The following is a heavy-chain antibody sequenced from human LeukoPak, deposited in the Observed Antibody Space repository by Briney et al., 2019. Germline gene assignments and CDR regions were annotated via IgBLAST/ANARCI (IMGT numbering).Heavy chain of an antibody. CDR3: ARDRIVGATLDY. Sequence: ASVKVFCKASGYTFTGYYMHWVRQAPGQGLGWMGRINPNSGGTNYAQKFQGRVTMTRDTSISTAYMELSRLRSDDTAVYYCARDRIVGATLDYWGQGTLVTVSS. CDR1: GYTFTGYY. D-gene: IGHD1-26*01. V-gene: IGHV1-2*06. J-gene: IGHJ4*02. CDR2: INPNSGGT.